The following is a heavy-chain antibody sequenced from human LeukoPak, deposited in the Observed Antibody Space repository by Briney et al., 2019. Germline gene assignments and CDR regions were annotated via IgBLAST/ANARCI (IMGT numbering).Heavy chain of an antibody. CDR3: ARRRGYSYGPLDY. J-gene: IGHJ4*02. Sequence: QSSETLSLTCAVYGGSFSGYYWSWIRQPPGKGLEWIGEINHSGSTNYNPSLKSRVTISVDTSKNQFSLKLSSVTAADTAVYYCARRRGYSYGPLDYWGQGTLVTVSS. D-gene: IGHD5-18*01. CDR1: GGSFSGYY. CDR2: INHSGST. V-gene: IGHV4-34*01.